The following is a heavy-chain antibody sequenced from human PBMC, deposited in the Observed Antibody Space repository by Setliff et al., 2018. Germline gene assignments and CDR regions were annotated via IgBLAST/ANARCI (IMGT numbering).Heavy chain of an antibody. CDR2: ISGASSTI. V-gene: IGHV3-48*01. D-gene: IGHD6-19*01. CDR1: GLPFRNFG. CDR3: ARARGNGWEEPDY. J-gene: IGHJ4*02. Sequence: GSLRLSCIVSGLPFRNFGMTWVRQAPGKGLEWLSKISGASSTIYYADSVKGRFTISRDNAQNSLYLQMNNLTAEDTAVYFCARARGNGWEEPDYWGQGTLVTVSS.